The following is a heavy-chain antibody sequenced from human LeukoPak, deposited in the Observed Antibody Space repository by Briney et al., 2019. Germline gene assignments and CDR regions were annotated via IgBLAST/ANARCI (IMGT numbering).Heavy chain of an antibody. J-gene: IGHJ4*02. CDR2: IKQDGSDK. CDR1: GFTFSSYW. Sequence: GGSLRLSCAASGFTFSSYWVNWVRQAPGKGLEWVANIKQDGSDKYYVDSVKGRFTISRDNAKNSLYLQMNSLRAEDTAVYYCARDYSASGAHDYWGQGTPVTVSS. CDR3: ARDYSASGAHDY. D-gene: IGHD3-10*01. V-gene: IGHV3-7*01.